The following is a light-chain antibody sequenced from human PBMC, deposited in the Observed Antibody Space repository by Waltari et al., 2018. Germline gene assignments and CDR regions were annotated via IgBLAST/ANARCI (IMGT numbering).Light chain of an antibody. V-gene: IGLV1-40*01. CDR1: KSNIGAGYD. J-gene: IGLJ1*01. CDR3: QSYDSSRSCYV. CDR2: GSS. Sequence: QSVLTQPPSVSGAPGQRVSISCTGSKSNIGAGYDVHWYQQLPGTAPKLLIYGSSNRPSGVPDRFSGSKSGTSASLAIAGLQAEYEADYYCQSYDSSRSCYVFGTGTKVTVL.